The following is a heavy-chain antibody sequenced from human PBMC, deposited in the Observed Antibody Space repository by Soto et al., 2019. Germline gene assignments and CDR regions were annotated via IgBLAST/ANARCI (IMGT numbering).Heavy chain of an antibody. CDR2: ISRSSSYT. J-gene: IGHJ4*02. CDR1: GFTFSDYY. V-gene: IGHV3-11*06. D-gene: IGHD4-17*01. CDR3: ARDPPYDYGDRSGYFDY. Sequence: PGGSLRLSCAASGFTFSDYYMSWIRQAPGKGLEWVSHISRSSSYTNYADSVKGRFTISRDNAKNSLYLQMNSLRAEDTAVYYCARDPPYDYGDRSGYFDYWGQGTLVTVSS.